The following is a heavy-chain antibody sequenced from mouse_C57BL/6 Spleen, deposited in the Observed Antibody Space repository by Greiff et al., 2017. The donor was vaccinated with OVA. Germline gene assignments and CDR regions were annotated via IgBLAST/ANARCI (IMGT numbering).Heavy chain of an antibody. V-gene: IGHV1-64*01. J-gene: IGHJ1*03. D-gene: IGHD2-1*01. CDR2: IHPNSGST. CDR3: AGNYWYFDV. CDR1: GYTFTSYW. Sequence: QVQLQQPGAELVKPGASVKLSCKASGYTFTSYWMHWVKQRPGQGLEWIGMIHPNSGSTDYNEKFKSKATLTVDKSSNTAYMQLSSLTSEDSAVYYCAGNYWYFDVWGTGTTVTVSS.